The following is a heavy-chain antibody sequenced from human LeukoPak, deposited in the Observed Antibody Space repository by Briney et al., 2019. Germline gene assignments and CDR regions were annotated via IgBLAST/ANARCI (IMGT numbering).Heavy chain of an antibody. CDR3: ARWGIAAAGIDY. V-gene: IGHV1-3*01. CDR1: GYTFTSYA. CDR2: INAGNGNT. D-gene: IGHD6-13*01. Sequence: GASVKVSCKASGYTFTSYAMHWVRQAPGQRLEWMGWINAGNGNTKYSQKFQGRVTITRDTSASTAYMELSSLRSEDTAVYYCARWGIAAAGIDYWGQGTLVTVSS. J-gene: IGHJ4*02.